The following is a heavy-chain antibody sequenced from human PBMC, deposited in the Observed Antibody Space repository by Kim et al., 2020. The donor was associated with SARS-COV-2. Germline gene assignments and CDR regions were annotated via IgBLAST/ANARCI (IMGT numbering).Heavy chain of an antibody. Sequence: ASVKVSCRASGYTFTDYYIHWVRQAPGQGLEWMGCINPNTGGTNYAQSFQDRVTMTRDTSISTAYMELSGLRSDDTAVFYCARDLKKTHCYDTASAYPDSWGQGTLVTVSS. CDR3: ARDLKKTHCYDTASAYPDS. CDR2: INPNTGGT. D-gene: IGHD3-22*01. V-gene: IGHV1-2*02. CDR1: GYTFTDYY. J-gene: IGHJ4*02.